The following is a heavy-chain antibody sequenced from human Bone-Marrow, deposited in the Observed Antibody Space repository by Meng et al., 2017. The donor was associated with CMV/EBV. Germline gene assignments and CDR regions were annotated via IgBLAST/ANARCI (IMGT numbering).Heavy chain of an antibody. D-gene: IGHD3-3*01. CDR1: GFTFSSYA. CDR2: IYSGGSST. CDR3: AKGVFWSGYYTGNWSDP. J-gene: IGHJ5*02. Sequence: GESLKISCAASGFTFSSYAMSWVRQAPGKGLEWVSLIYSGGSSTDYADSVRGRFTISRDNSKNKLYLQMNSLRDEDTAIYYCAKGVFWSGYYTGNWSDPWGQGTLVTVSS. V-gene: IGHV3-23*03.